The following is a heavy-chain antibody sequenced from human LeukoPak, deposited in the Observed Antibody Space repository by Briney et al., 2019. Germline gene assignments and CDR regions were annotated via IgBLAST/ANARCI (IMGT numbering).Heavy chain of an antibody. CDR2: IYYSGST. CDR1: GGSISSYY. J-gene: IGHJ4*02. Sequence: SETLSLACTVSGGSISSYYWSWIRQPPGKGLEWIGYIYYSGSTNYNPSLKSRVTISVDTSKNQFSLKLSSVTAADTAVYYCARQIAAAGTPYDYWGQGTLVTVSS. D-gene: IGHD6-13*01. V-gene: IGHV4-59*01. CDR3: ARQIAAAGTPYDY.